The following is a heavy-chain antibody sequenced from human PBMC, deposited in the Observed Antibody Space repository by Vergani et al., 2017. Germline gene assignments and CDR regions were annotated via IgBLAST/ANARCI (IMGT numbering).Heavy chain of an antibody. CDR1: GYTFTDYY. J-gene: IGHJ5*02. D-gene: IGHD3-22*01. CDR2: INPNSGGT. CDR3: ARDLSAVSGIVVVP. Sequence: QVQLVQSGAEVKKPGASVKVSCKASGYTFTDYYMHWVRQAPGQGLEWMGWINPNSGGTKYAQKFQGRVTMTRETSISTAYMELSRLRSDDTAVYYCARDLSAVSGIVVVPWGQGTLVTVSS. V-gene: IGHV1-2*02.